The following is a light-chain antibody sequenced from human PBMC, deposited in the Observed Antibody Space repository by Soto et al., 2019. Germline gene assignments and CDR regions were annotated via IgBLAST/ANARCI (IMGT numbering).Light chain of an antibody. CDR2: DVS. V-gene: IGLV2-14*01. CDR1: SSDVGGYNY. J-gene: IGLJ1*01. Sequence: QSVLTQPASVSGSPGQSITISCTGTSSDVGGYNYVSWYQQHPGKAPKLMIYDVSNRPSGASNRFSGSKSGNTASLTISGLQAEDEADYYCSSYTSSSTLGVFGDGTKVTVL. CDR3: SSYTSSSTLGV.